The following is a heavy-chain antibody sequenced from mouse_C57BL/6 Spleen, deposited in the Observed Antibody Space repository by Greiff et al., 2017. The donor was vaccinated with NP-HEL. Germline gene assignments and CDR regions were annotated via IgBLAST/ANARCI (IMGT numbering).Heavy chain of an antibody. V-gene: IGHV1-61*01. CDR2: IYPSDSET. J-gene: IGHJ1*03. CDR1: GYTFTSYW. Sequence: QVQLQQPGAELVRPGSSVKLSCKASGYTFTSYWMDWVKQRPGQGLEWIGNIYPSDSETHYNQKFKDKAKLTVDKSSSTAYMQLSSLTSEDSAVYYCARKGYSNYGFDVWGTGTTVTVSS. D-gene: IGHD2-5*01. CDR3: ARKGYSNYGFDV.